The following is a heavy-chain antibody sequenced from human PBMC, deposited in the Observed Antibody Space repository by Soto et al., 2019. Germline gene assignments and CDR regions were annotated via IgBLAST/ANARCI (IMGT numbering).Heavy chain of an antibody. CDR2: INPNSGGT. CDR1: GYTFTGYY. D-gene: IGHD6-13*01. CDR3: ASLDIVWYANRTNWFDP. J-gene: IGHJ5*02. V-gene: IGHV1-2*02. Sequence: VASVKVSCKASGYTFTGYYMHWVRQAPGQGLEWMGWINPNSGGTNYAQKFQGRVTMTRDTSISTAYMELSRLRSDDTAVYYCASLDIVWYANRTNWFDPWGQGTLVTVSS.